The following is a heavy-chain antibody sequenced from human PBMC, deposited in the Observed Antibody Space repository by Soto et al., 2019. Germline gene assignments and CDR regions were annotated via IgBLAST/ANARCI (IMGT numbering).Heavy chain of an antibody. V-gene: IGHV1-46*01. CDR1: GYTFTSYN. CDR2: ISPNGTYT. J-gene: IGHJ4*02. CDR3: ATEGPQTYFFGH. Sequence: QVQLVQSGAEVKEPGASLSLYCKASGYTFTSYNLHWLRQAPGQGLEWMGIISPNGTYTGYGQRFQGRVTMTSDTPTSTVYMALNSLTSEDTAVYYCATEGPQTYFFGHWGQGTLVTVSS.